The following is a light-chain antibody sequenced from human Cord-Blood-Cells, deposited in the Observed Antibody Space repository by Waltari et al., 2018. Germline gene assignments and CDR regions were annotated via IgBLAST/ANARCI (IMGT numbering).Light chain of an antibody. CDR2: DVS. CDR1: SSDVGGSNY. V-gene: IGLV2-11*01. Sequence: QSARTQPRSVSGSPGQSVTIPRPGTSSDVGGSNYVSWYQQHPGKAPKLMIYDVSKRPSGVPDRFSGSKSGNTASLTISGLQAEDEADYYCCSYAGSYTLVFGGGTKLTVL. CDR3: CSYAGSYTLV. J-gene: IGLJ3*02.